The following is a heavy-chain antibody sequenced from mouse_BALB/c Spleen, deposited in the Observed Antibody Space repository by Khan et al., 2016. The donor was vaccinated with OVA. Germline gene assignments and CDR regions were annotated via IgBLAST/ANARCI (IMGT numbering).Heavy chain of an antibody. Sequence: EVQLQQSGPDLVKPGASVKISCKASGYSFTLYYMSWVKQSHGKSLEWIGRVNPNTDNINYNQEFKGKAILTVDKSSNTAYMELRSLTSEYSAVYFCERGYDFFASWGQGTMVTVSA. CDR2: VNPNTDNI. CDR1: GYSFTLYY. V-gene: IGHV1-26*01. J-gene: IGHJ3*01. D-gene: IGHD2-14*01. CDR3: ERGYDFFAS.